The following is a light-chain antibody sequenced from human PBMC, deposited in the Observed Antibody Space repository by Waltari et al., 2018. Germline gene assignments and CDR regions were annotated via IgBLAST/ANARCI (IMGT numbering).Light chain of an antibody. V-gene: IGLV1-36*01. CDR1: SSNIGNHP. Sequence: QSVLTQPPSVSAAPGQRVTISFSGSSSNIGNHPVNWYQQPPGKAPNLLIFSDDLFPSGVYDRFSGSKSGTSASLAISGLQSEDEADYYCAAWDDGLNGVIFGGGTHLTVL. J-gene: IGLJ2*01. CDR2: SDD. CDR3: AAWDDGLNGVI.